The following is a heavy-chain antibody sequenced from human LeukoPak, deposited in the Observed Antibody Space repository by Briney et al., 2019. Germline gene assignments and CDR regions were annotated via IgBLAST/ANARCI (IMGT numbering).Heavy chain of an antibody. Sequence: GGSLRLSCAASGFTFSSYAMSWVRRAARKRLECVSAISGSGGSTYYADSVKGRFTISRDNSKNTLYLQMNSLRAEDTAVYYCALAARPAYYYYYMDVWGKGTTVTVSS. CDR3: ALAARPAYYYYYMDV. J-gene: IGHJ6*03. D-gene: IGHD6-6*01. V-gene: IGHV3-23*01. CDR2: ISGSGGST. CDR1: GFTFSSYA.